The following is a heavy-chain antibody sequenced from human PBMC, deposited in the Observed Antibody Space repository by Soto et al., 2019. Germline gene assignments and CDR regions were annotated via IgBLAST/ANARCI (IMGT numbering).Heavy chain of an antibody. Sequence: QEPLRELGPGLFKTSGTLSLTCAVSGGSISSTNLWTWVRQPPGKGLEWIGQIYHSGSNTYSPSFRGRATISVDKSNNQFSLRLRSVTAADTAVYYCATLPPRLVVALLPITTWGQRILVTVS. D-gene: IGHD2-21*01. J-gene: IGHJ5*02. V-gene: IGHV4-4*02. CDR3: ATLPPRLVVALLPITT. CDR1: GGSISSTNL. CDR2: IYHSGSN.